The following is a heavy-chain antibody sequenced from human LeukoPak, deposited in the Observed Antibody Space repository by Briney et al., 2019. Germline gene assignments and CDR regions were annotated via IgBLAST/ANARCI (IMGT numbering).Heavy chain of an antibody. CDR1: GGSFSGYY. Sequence: KPSETLSLTCAVYGGSFSGYYWSWIRQPPGKGLEWIGEINHSGSTNYNPSLKSRVTISVDTSKNQFSLKLSSVTAADTAVYYCARVVVEMATIYYYYYYMDVWGKGTTVTISS. J-gene: IGHJ6*03. D-gene: IGHD5-24*01. V-gene: IGHV4-34*01. CDR3: ARVVVEMATIYYYYYYMDV. CDR2: INHSGST.